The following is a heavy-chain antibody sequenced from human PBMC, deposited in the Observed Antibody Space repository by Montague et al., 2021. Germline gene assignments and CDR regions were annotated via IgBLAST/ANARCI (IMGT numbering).Heavy chain of an antibody. CDR2: TYYRSKWYN. D-gene: IGHD5-24*01. V-gene: IGHV6-1*01. Sequence: CAISGDSVSSNEPTWNWIRQSPSRGLEWLGRTYYRSKWYNEYAISVKSRITVNPDTSKNQFSLLLNSVTPEDTAVYYCARGWQKRFDPWGQGTLVTVSS. CDR1: GDSVSSNEPT. J-gene: IGHJ5*02. CDR3: ARGWQKRFDP.